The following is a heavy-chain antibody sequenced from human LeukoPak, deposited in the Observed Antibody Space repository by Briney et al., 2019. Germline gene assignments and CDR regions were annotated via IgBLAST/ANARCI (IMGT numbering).Heavy chain of an antibody. CDR1: GGSFRGYY. V-gene: IGHV4-34*01. J-gene: IGHJ4*02. Sequence: PSETLSLTCAVYGGSFRGYYWSWIRQPPGKGLEWIGEINHSGSTNYNPSLKSRVTISVDTSKNQSSLKLSSVTAADTAVYYCARGPSRDYGDYVNFDYWGQGTLVTVSS. CDR3: ARGPSRDYGDYVNFDY. D-gene: IGHD4-17*01. CDR2: INHSGST.